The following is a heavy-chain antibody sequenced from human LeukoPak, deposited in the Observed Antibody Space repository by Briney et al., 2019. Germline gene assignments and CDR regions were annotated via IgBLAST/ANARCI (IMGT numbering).Heavy chain of an antibody. CDR1: GYTPTGAY. D-gene: IGHD6-19*01. J-gene: IGHJ4*02. CDR2: INPNSGGT. V-gene: IGHV1-2*02. CDR3: ARVRSSGVPGGY. Sequence: ASVKDSRIDSGYTPTGAYLHCVPQAPGQGLEWMGWINPNSGGTNNAQKFQGRVTMTRDTSISTAYMELSRLRADDTAVYYCARVRSSGVPGGYWGQGTLVTVSS.